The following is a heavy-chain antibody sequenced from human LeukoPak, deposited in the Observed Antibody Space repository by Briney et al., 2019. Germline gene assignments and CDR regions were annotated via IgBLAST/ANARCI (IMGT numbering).Heavy chain of an antibody. D-gene: IGHD3-3*01. CDR1: GFTFSSYS. J-gene: IGHJ3*02. CDR3: ASLSSFGAFDI. Sequence: GGSLRLSCAASGFTFSSYSMNWVRQAPGKGLEWVSSISSSSSYIYYADSVKGRFTISRDNAKNSLYLQMNSLRAEDTAVYYCASLSSFGAFDIWGQGTVVTVSS. CDR2: ISSSSSYI. V-gene: IGHV3-21*01.